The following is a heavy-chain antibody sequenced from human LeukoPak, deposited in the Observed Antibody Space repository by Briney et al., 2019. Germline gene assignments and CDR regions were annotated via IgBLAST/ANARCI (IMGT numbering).Heavy chain of an antibody. CDR3: AGTPTYSSGSYYRIDY. J-gene: IGHJ4*02. CDR1: GGSISSYY. D-gene: IGHD3-10*01. V-gene: IGHV4-59*01. Sequence: SETLSLTCTVSGGSISSYYWSWIRQPPGKGLEWIGYIYYSGSTNYNPSLKSRVTISVDTSKNQFSLKLSSVTAADTAVYYCAGTPTYSSGSYYRIDYWGQGTLVTVSS. CDR2: IYYSGST.